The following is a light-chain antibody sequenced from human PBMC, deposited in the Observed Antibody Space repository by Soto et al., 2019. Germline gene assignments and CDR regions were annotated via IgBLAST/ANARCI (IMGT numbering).Light chain of an antibody. CDR2: GAS. Sequence: EIVLTQSPGTLSLSPGERATLSCRASQSVSSNYLAWYQQKSGQAPRLLIYGASSRATGIPYRFSGSGSGTDFTLTISSLEPEDFAVYYCQQYGGTPRTFGQGTRVEIK. CDR1: QSVSSNY. CDR3: QQYGGTPRT. V-gene: IGKV3-20*01. J-gene: IGKJ1*01.